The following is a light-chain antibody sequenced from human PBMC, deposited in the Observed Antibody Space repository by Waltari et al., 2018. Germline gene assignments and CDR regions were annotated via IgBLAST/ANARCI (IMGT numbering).Light chain of an antibody. Sequence: QSALTQPASVSGTPGQSITISCSGTTSSVGSHDLVSWYQQHPGEAPKLLICEVFKRPPDTSSRFSGAKSGSTASLTISGLQPEDEADYYCCSYAGRGTYVFGSGTKVTVL. CDR3: CSYAGRGTYV. V-gene: IGLV2-23*02. CDR1: TSSVGSHDL. J-gene: IGLJ1*01. CDR2: EVF.